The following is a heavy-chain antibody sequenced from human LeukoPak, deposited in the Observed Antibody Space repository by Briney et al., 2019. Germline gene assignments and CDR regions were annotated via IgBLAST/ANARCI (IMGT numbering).Heavy chain of an antibody. CDR2: IDRDGSRI. J-gene: IGHJ4*02. V-gene: IGHV3-74*01. Sequence: GRSLRLSCAVSGFTFSSYWMHWVSQAPGKGLVWASRIDRDGSRINYADSVKGRFTISRDNGKNTLFLQMNSLRAEDAAVYYCVRGNDYGGPHYWGQGTLVTVSS. CDR3: VRGNDYGGPHY. D-gene: IGHD4-23*01. CDR1: GFTFSSYW.